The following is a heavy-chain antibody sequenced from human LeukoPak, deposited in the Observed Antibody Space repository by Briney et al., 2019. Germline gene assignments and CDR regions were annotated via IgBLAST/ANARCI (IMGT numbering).Heavy chain of an antibody. Sequence: SETLSLTCTVSGGSISSYYWSWIRQPAGKGLEWIGRIYTSGSTNYNPSLKSRVTMSVDTSKNQFSLKLSSVTAADTAVYYCARDSEYSSSWYEGDYFDYWGQGTLVTVSS. D-gene: IGHD6-13*01. CDR3: ARDSEYSSSWYEGDYFDY. CDR1: GGSISSYY. V-gene: IGHV4-4*07. J-gene: IGHJ4*02. CDR2: IYTSGST.